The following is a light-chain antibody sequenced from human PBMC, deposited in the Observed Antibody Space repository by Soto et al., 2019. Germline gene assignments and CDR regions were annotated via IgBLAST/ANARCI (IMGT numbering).Light chain of an antibody. CDR2: EVN. CDR1: SSDLGDYDY. V-gene: IGLV2-8*01. Sequence: QSTLTQPPSASGSPGQSVTISCTGTSSDLGDYDYVSWYQQHPGKAPKLMIYEVNKRPSGVPDRFSGSKSGNTASLTVTRLQAEDEADYYCSSYAGSNNLIFGGGTKLTVL. J-gene: IGLJ2*01. CDR3: SSYAGSNNLI.